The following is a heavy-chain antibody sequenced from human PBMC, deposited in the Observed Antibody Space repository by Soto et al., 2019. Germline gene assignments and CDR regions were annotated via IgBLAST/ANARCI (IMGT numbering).Heavy chain of an antibody. Sequence: ELQLVESGGGLIQPGWSLRLSCAASGSTVRTSHMTWVRQAPGKGLEWVSVIFIGGTTQYAASVNGRFTISSDNFKNTLYLHMNSLRVEDTAVYYCARLDTYASGTYSFRHNRFDPWGQGTLVTVSP. CDR1: GSTVRTSH. CDR2: IFIGGTT. V-gene: IGHV3-53*01. CDR3: ARLDTYASGTYSFRHNRFDP. J-gene: IGHJ5*02. D-gene: IGHD3-10*01.